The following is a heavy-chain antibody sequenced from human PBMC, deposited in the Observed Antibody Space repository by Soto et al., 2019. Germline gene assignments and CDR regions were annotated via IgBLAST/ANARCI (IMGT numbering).Heavy chain of an antibody. Sequence: GGSLRLSCAASGFTFSSYGMHWVRQAPGKGLEWVAVISYDGSNKYYADSVKGRFTISRDNSKNTLDLQMNSLRAEDTAVYYCAKDQPIAAAGTTLDYWGQGTLVTVSS. V-gene: IGHV3-30*18. D-gene: IGHD6-13*01. CDR3: AKDQPIAAAGTTLDY. CDR2: ISYDGSNK. J-gene: IGHJ4*02. CDR1: GFTFSSYG.